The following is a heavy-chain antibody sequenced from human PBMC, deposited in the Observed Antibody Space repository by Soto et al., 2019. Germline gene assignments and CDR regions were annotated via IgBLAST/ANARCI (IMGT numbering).Heavy chain of an antibody. CDR2: IIPIFGTA. CDR1: GGTFSSYA. D-gene: IGHD3-3*01. CDR3: ARNSPFLEWFDY. J-gene: IGHJ4*02. V-gene: IGHV1-69*13. Sequence: VKVSCKASGGTFSSYAISWVRQAPGQGLEWMGGIIPIFGTANYAQKFQGRVTITADESTSTAYMELSSLRSEDTAVYYCARNSPFLEWFDYWGQGTRVTVAS.